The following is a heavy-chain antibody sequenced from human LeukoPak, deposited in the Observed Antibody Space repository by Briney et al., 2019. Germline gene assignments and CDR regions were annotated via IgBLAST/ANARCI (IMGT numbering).Heavy chain of an antibody. CDR2: INQDGSEK. CDR3: VIAATGRGGFDY. Sequence: GGSLRLSCAASGFTFSSYSMNWVRQAPGKGLEWVANINQDGSEKYYVDSVRGRFTISRDNAKNSLYLQMSSLRAEDTAVYYCVIAATGRGGFDYWGQGTLVTVSS. J-gene: IGHJ4*02. V-gene: IGHV3-7*01. CDR1: GFTFSSYS. D-gene: IGHD6-13*01.